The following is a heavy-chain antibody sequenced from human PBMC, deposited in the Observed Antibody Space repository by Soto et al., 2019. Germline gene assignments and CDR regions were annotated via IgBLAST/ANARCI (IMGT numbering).Heavy chain of an antibody. D-gene: IGHD3-22*01. Sequence: SETLSLTCTVSGGSISSGGYYWSWIRQHPGKGLEWIGYIYYSGSTYYNPSLKSRVTISVDTSKNQFSLKLSSVTAADTAVYYCARGISNYYDINWFDPWGQGTLVTVSS. J-gene: IGHJ5*02. V-gene: IGHV4-31*03. CDR3: ARGISNYYDINWFDP. CDR1: GGSISSGGYY. CDR2: IYYSGST.